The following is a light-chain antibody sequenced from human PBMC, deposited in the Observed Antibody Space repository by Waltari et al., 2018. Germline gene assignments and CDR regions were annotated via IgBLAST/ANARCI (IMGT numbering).Light chain of an antibody. Sequence: QSVLTQSPSASGTPGQRVIISCSGSNSNIGSNYVYLYQHHPGAAPKLLIFDNNLGPSRVPYRFSGAKSGTSVSLAINGLRSEDEADYYCATWDDSLSVWLFGGGTKLTVL. V-gene: IGLV1-47*02. CDR3: ATWDDSLSVWL. CDR1: NSNIGSNY. CDR2: DNN. J-gene: IGLJ3*02.